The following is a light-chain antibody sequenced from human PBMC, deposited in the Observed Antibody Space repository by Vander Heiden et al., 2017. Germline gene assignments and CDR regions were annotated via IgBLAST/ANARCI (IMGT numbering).Light chain of an antibody. Sequence: SYVLTQPPSVSVAPGQTARITCGANNIGSKTVHWYQQKPGQAPVLVVYGESGRPSGIPERCSGSNSGNTATLTISGVEAGDEADYYCQVWTSSSDHYYVFGTGTTVTGL. CDR2: GES. J-gene: IGLJ1*01. V-gene: IGLV3-21*02. CDR1: NIGSKT. CDR3: QVWTSSSDHYYV.